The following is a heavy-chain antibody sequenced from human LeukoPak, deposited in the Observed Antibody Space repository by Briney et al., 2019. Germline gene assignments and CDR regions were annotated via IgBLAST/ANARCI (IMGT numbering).Heavy chain of an antibody. J-gene: IGHJ4*02. Sequence: ASGKVSCKASGYTFTGYSMHWVRQAPGQGLEWMGWINPNSGGTNYAQTFQGRVTMTRHTSISTAYMELSRLRSDDTAVYYCARGQIQLWLRDGGYFDYWVQGTLVTVSS. CDR1: GYTFTGYS. CDR2: INPNSGGT. D-gene: IGHD5-18*01. CDR3: ARGQIQLWLRDGGYFDY. V-gene: IGHV1-2*02.